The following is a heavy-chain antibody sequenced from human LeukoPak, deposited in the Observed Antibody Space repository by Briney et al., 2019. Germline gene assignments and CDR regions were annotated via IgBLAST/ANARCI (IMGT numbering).Heavy chain of an antibody. CDR3: ARDKVRLEPGAAFDI. CDR1: GGSISSYY. J-gene: IGHJ3*02. D-gene: IGHD1-1*01. CDR2: IYTSGST. Sequence: PSETLSLTCTVSGGSISSYYWSWIRQPAGKGLEWIGRIYTSGSTNYNPSLKSRVTMSVDTSKNQFPLKLSSVTAADTAVYYCARDKVRLEPGAAFDIWGQGTMVTVSS. V-gene: IGHV4-4*07.